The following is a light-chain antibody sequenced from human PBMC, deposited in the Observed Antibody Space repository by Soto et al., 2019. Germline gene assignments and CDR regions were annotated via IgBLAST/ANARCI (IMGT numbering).Light chain of an antibody. CDR3: QQYSTYWT. Sequence: DIQMPQSPSTLSASAGDRVTITCRASQSISTWLAWYQQKPGKAPKLLIFEATTFETGAPASFSGSGSGTDCTLTITSLQADELATHYCQQYSTYWTFGQGTKVEVK. CDR2: EAT. CDR1: QSISTW. J-gene: IGKJ1*01. V-gene: IGKV1-5*01.